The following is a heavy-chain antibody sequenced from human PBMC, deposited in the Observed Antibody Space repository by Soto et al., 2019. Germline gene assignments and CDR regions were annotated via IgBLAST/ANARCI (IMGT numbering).Heavy chain of an antibody. V-gene: IGHV3-64*05. CDR2: ISSNGGST. Sequence: HPGGSLRLSCSASGFSFSNCAMHWVRQAPGKGLEYVSAISSNGGSTYYADSVKGRFTISRDNSKNTLYVQMSSLRAEDTAVYYCVKDLYVGIGNGYYHFDYWGQGTLVTVSS. CDR3: VKDLYVGIGNGYYHFDY. CDR1: GFSFSNCA. D-gene: IGHD3-22*01. J-gene: IGHJ4*02.